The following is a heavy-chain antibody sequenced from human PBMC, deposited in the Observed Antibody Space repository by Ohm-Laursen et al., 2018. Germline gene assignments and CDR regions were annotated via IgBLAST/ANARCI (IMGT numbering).Heavy chain of an antibody. J-gene: IGHJ4*01. V-gene: IGHV4-39*01. Sequence: SETLSLTCTVSGASISSSSYYWGWIRQPPGKGLEWIGNIYYTGSTYYNPSLKSRVTISVDTSKNQFSLKLSSVTAADTAVYYCARFHYYDTSADYWGHGTLVTVSS. CDR2: IYYTGST. CDR1: GASISSSSYY. CDR3: ARFHYYDTSADY. D-gene: IGHD3-22*01.